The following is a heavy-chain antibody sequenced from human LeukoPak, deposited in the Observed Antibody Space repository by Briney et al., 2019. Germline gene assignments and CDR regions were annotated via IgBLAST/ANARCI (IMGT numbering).Heavy chain of an antibody. CDR3: AKDPHITQRAGPAGRDYFDT. CDR2: ISNDGHSE. J-gene: IGHJ4*02. Sequence: QPGRSLRLSCAASGFTFGSYGMQWVRPAPGSGREWVAYISNDGHSEQHVASVKGRFTNSKDNSNTTLYLEMNSLRAEDTAVYSCAKDPHITQRAGPAGRDYFDTWGQGTLVTDSA. V-gene: IGHV3-30*18. CDR1: GFTFGSYG. D-gene: IGHD3-10*01.